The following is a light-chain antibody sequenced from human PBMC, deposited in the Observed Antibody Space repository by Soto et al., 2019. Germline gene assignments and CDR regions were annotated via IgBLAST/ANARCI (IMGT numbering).Light chain of an antibody. J-gene: IGKJ1*01. CDR3: QQYDNSRWT. CDR1: QTVSSVH. V-gene: IGKV3-20*01. Sequence: EIVLSQSPGTLSLSPGERASLSCRASQTVSSVHLAWYQHKPGQAPRLLIYGASRRATGVPDRFSGSGSGTDFTLSISRLEPEDFAVYYCQQYDNSRWTFGQGTKVDI. CDR2: GAS.